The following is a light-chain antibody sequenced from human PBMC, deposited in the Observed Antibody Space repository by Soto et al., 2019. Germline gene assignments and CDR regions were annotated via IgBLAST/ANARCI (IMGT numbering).Light chain of an antibody. Sequence: LTQPPSASGTPGQRITISCSGSTSNIESHSVNWFQQVPGTAPKLLINTNNQRPSGVPDRFSGSKSGASASLAISGLQSEDEATYYCATWDDSRNGVFGTGTKVTVL. CDR1: TSNIESHS. CDR2: TNN. CDR3: ATWDDSRNGV. V-gene: IGLV1-44*01. J-gene: IGLJ1*01.